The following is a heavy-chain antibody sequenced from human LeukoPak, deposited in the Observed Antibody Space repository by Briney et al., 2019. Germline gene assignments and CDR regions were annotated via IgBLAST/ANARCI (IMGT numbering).Heavy chain of an antibody. D-gene: IGHD3-22*01. Sequence: PSETLSLTCTVSGGSISSSSYYWGWIRQPPGKGLEWIGSIYYSGSTYYNPSLKSRVTISVDTSKNQFSLKLSSVTAADTAVYYCARHVDYYDSSGYYSRWFDPWGQGTLVTVSS. J-gene: IGHJ5*02. CDR1: GGSISSSSYY. CDR2: IYYSGST. CDR3: ARHVDYYDSSGYYSRWFDP. V-gene: IGHV4-39*01.